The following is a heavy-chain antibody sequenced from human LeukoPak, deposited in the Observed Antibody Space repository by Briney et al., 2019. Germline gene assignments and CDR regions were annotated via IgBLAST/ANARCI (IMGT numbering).Heavy chain of an antibody. J-gene: IGHJ3*02. CDR1: GGTFSNYA. V-gene: IGHV1-69*13. Sequence: SVKVSCKASGGTFSNYAINWVRQAAGQGLEWMGGIIPIFGTANYAQKFQGRVTITADESTSTAYMELSSLRSEDTAVYYCARHCSGGNCYGVADIWGQGTVVTVSS. CDR2: IIPIFGTA. CDR3: ARHCSGGNCYGVADI. D-gene: IGHD2-15*01.